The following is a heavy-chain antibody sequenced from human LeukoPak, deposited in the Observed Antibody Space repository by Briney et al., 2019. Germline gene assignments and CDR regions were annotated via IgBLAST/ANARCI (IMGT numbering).Heavy chain of an antibody. CDR3: ARDNDSRDPPHFDY. CDR1: GYTFTSYG. Sequence: ASVKVSCKASGYTFTSYGISWVRQAPGQGLEWMGWINPNSGGTNYAQKFQGRVTMTRDTSISTAYMELSSLRSEDTAVYYCARDNDSRDPPHFDYWGQGTLVTVSS. J-gene: IGHJ4*02. CDR2: INPNSGGT. V-gene: IGHV1-2*02. D-gene: IGHD3-16*01.